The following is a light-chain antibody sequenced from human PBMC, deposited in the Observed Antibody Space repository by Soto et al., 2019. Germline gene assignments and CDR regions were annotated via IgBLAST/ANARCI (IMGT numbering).Light chain of an antibody. CDR3: QQYYSYPIT. CDR1: QNISSY. Sequence: IVLTQSPATLSLSPGERATLSCRASQNISSYLIWYQQKPGQAPRLLIYDVSNRATGIPARFSGSGSGTDFTLTISGLQSEDFAVYYCQQYYSYPITFGQGTRLENK. V-gene: IGKV3-11*01. J-gene: IGKJ5*01. CDR2: DVS.